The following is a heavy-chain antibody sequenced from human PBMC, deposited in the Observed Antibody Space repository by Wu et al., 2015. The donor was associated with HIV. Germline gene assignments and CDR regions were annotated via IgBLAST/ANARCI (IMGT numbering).Heavy chain of an antibody. J-gene: IGHJ4*02. D-gene: IGHD2-2*01. V-gene: IGHV1-69*13. CDR2: FIPIFGTT. Sequence: QVQLVQSGAEVKKPGSSVKVSCKASGGTFSNYGITWVRQAPGQGLEWMGRFIPIFGTTNYAQKLQGRVTITADESRSTAYMELSSLRSEDTAVYYCARVSTGKYCSSTSCYYFDYWAREPWSPS. CDR3: ARVSTGKYCSSTSCYYFDY. CDR1: GGTFSNYG.